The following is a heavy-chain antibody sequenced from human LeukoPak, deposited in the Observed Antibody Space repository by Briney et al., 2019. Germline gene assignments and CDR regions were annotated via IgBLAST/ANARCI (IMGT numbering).Heavy chain of an antibody. CDR2: INLRGGST. J-gene: IGHJ4*02. CDR3: ARSGDDAILPFDY. D-gene: IGHD2-21*02. CDR1: GYTFISYF. Sequence: ASVKVSCNASGYTFISYFIHWVRQAPGQGLGWMGIINLRGGSTRYEQKFQGRVTMTRDTSTSTVYVEMSSLRSEDTAVYYCARSGDDAILPFDYWGQRTLVTVSS. V-gene: IGHV1-46*01.